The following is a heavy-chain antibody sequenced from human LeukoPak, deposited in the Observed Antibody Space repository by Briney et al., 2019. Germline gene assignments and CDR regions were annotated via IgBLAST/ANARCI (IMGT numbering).Heavy chain of an antibody. V-gene: IGHV4-61*02. Sequence: SETLSLTCTVSGGSISSGSYYWSWIRQPAGKGLEWIGRIYTSGSTNYNPSLKSRVTISVDTSKNQFSLKLSSVTAADTAVYYCARDANIVVVPAAMSDYYYYCYMDVWGKGTTVTVSS. D-gene: IGHD2-2*01. CDR3: ARDANIVVVPAAMSDYYYYCYMDV. J-gene: IGHJ6*03. CDR2: IYTSGST. CDR1: GGSISSGSYY.